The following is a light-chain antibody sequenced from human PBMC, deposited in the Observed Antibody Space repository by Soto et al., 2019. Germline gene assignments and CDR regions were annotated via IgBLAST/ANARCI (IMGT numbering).Light chain of an antibody. CDR3: QSYDNSLSIYV. Sequence: QSVLTQPRSVSGAPGQRVTISCTGSSSDIGAGYDVHWYQQLPGTAPKLLIYRNTNRPSGVPDRFSGSKSGTSASLAITGLHAEDDADYYCQSYDNSLSIYVFGTGTKVTXL. CDR2: RNT. J-gene: IGLJ1*01. V-gene: IGLV1-40*01. CDR1: SSDIGAGYD.